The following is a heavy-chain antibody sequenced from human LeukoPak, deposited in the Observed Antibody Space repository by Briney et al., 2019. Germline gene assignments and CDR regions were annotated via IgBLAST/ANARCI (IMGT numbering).Heavy chain of an antibody. CDR1: GFTFSSYA. J-gene: IGHJ6*03. D-gene: IGHD2-2*01. CDR2: ISGSGGST. Sequence: GGSLRLSCAASGFTFSSYAMSWVRQAPGKGLEWVSAISGSGGSTYHADSVKGRFTISRDNSKNTLYLQMNSLRAEDTAVYYCAKIPAAFYYYMDVWGKGTTVTISS. CDR3: AKIPAAFYYYMDV. V-gene: IGHV3-23*01.